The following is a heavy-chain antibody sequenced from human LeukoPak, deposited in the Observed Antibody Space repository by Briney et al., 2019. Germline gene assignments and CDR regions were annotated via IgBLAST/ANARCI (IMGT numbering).Heavy chain of an antibody. Sequence: GGSLRLSCAASGFTFSSYSMNWVRQAPGKGLEWVSSISSSSSYIYYADSVKGRFTISRDNAKNSLYLQMNSLRAEDTAVYYCTTVPFIAVAGYYYYYGMDVWGQGTTVTVSS. V-gene: IGHV3-21*01. CDR3: TTVPFIAVAGYYYYYGMDV. CDR1: GFTFSSYS. J-gene: IGHJ6*02. CDR2: ISSSSSYI. D-gene: IGHD6-19*01.